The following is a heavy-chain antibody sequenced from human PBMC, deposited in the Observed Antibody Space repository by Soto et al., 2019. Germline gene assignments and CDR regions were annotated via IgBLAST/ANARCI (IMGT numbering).Heavy chain of an antibody. Sequence: EEKLVESGGGLVKRGESLRLSCAASLLNFNIAWLSWVRQAPGKGLEWVGRIKNNADGGTTDNAAPVKDRFTISRNDSKSILYLQMKGLKTEDTAMYYCTSMIDRDAFDIWGQGTMVTVSS. V-gene: IGHV3-15*01. CDR2: IKNNADGGTT. CDR3: TSMIDRDAFDI. CDR1: LLNFNIAW. J-gene: IGHJ3*02. D-gene: IGHD3-16*01.